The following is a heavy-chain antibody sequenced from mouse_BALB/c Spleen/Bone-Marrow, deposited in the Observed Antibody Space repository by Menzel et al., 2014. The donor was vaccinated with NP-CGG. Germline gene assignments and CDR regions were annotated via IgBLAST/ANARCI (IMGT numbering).Heavy chain of an antibody. D-gene: IGHD4-1*01. J-gene: IGHJ2*01. CDR1: GFTFSSCA. Sequence: EVKLVESGGDLVKPGGSLKLSCAASGFTFSSCAMSWVRQTPETWLEWVATISSGGIYTYYPNTVKGRFTISRDNAKNTLYLQMSSLRSEDTAMYNCACLDGGGTAYWGQGTTLTVSS. CDR2: ISSGGIYT. CDR3: ACLDGGGTAY. V-gene: IGHV5-9-1*01.